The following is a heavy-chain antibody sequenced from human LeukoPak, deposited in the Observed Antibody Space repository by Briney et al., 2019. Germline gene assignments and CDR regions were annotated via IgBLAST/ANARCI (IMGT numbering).Heavy chain of an antibody. CDR3: ARARYYDYVWGSSSGGYFDY. CDR2: IRGSGGTT. V-gene: IGHV3-23*01. J-gene: IGHJ4*02. D-gene: IGHD3-16*01. Sequence: GGSLRLSCAASGFTFSSYAMYWVRQAPGKGLEWVSTIRGSGGTTYYADSVKGRFTISRDNAKNSLYLQMNSLRAEDTAVYYCARARYYDYVWGSSSGGYFDYWGQGTLVTVSS. CDR1: GFTFSSYA.